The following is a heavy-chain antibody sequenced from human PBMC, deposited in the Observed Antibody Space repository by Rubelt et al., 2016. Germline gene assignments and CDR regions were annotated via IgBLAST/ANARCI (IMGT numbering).Heavy chain of an antibody. CDR3: ARGRRGSSSWLGRDYYGMDV. V-gene: IGHV4-59*12. CDR1: GGSISSYY. D-gene: IGHD6-13*01. Sequence: QVQLQESGPGLVKPSETLSLTCTVSGGSISSYYWSWIRQPPGKGLEWIGYIYYSGSTYYNPSLKSRVTISVDTSKNQFSLKLSSVTAADTAVYYCARGRRGSSSWLGRDYYGMDVWGQGTTVTVSS. J-gene: IGHJ6*02. CDR2: IYYSGST.